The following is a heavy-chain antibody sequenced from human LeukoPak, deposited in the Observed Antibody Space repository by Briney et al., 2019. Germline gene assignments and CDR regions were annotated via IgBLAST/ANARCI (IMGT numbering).Heavy chain of an antibody. CDR3: ASIPYCSSTSCAAGDY. Sequence: ASVKVSCKASGYTFTSYDINWVRQATGQGLEWMGWMNPNSGNTGYAQKFQGRVTITRNTSISTAYMELSSLRSEDTAVYYCASIPYCSSTSCAAGDYWGQGTLVTVSS. J-gene: IGHJ4*02. D-gene: IGHD2-2*01. V-gene: IGHV1-8*03. CDR1: GYTFTSYD. CDR2: MNPNSGNT.